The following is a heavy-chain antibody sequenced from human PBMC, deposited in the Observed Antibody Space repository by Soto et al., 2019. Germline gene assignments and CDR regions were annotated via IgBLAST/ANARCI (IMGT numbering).Heavy chain of an antibody. V-gene: IGHV4-30-2*01. CDR3: AREGGSGSSDWYFDL. Sequence: QLQLQESGSGLVKPSQTLSLSCAVSGGSISSGGHSWSWIRQPPGKGLELFGFIYPSGSTYYNPSLKSRLTRSIDGAKNHFSLNLSSVTAADTAVYYCAREGGSGSSDWYFDLWGSGTLVTVSS. D-gene: IGHD1-26*01. CDR1: GGSISSGGHS. CDR2: IYPSGST. J-gene: IGHJ2*01.